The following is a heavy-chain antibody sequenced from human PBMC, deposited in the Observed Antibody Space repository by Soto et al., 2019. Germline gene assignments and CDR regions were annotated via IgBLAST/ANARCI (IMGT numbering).Heavy chain of an antibody. CDR1: GFTFSSYG. CDR3: ARDLLRRSSSSVDY. Sequence: QVQLVESGGGVVQPGRSLRLSCAASGFTFSSYGMHWVRQAPGKGLEWVAVIWYDGSNKYYADSVKGRFTISRDNSKNTLYLQMSSLRAEDTAVYYCARDLLRRSSSSVDYWGQGTLVTVSS. V-gene: IGHV3-33*01. D-gene: IGHD6-6*01. J-gene: IGHJ4*02. CDR2: IWYDGSNK.